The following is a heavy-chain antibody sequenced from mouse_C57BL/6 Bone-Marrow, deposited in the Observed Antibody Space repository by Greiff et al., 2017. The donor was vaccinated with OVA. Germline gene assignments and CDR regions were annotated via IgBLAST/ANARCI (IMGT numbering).Heavy chain of an antibody. CDR1: GYTFTSYW. Sequence: QVQLQQPGAELVKPGASVKMSCKASGYTFTSYWITWVKQRPGQGLEWIGDIYPGSGSTNYNEKFKSKATLTVDTSSSTAYMQLSSLTSEDSAVYYCARGALEIYYYGSSYVGFDVWGTGTTVTVSS. D-gene: IGHD1-1*01. CDR3: ARGALEIYYYGSSYVGFDV. CDR2: IYPGSGST. V-gene: IGHV1-55*01. J-gene: IGHJ1*03.